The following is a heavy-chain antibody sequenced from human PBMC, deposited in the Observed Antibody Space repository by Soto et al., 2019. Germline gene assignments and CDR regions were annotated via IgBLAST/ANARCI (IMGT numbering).Heavy chain of an antibody. CDR1: GFTFDDYA. V-gene: IGHV3-9*01. D-gene: IGHD6-13*01. CDR3: VKDESINWYSGHFRH. J-gene: IGHJ1*01. Sequence: RRLSCAASGFTFDDYAMHWVRQVPGKGLEWVSGINWNSGSIGYGDSVKGRFAISRDNAKNSLHLQMNSLSAEDTAFYYCVKDESINWYSGHFRHWGQGTLVTVSS. CDR2: INWNSGSI.